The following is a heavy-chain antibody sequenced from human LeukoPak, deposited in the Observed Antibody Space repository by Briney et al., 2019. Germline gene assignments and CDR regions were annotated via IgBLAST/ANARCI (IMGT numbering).Heavy chain of an antibody. V-gene: IGHV1-24*01. CDR2: FDPEDGET. CDR1: GYTLTELS. D-gene: IGHD3-22*01. Sequence: ASVKVSCKVSGYTLTELSMHWVRQAPGKGLEWMGGFDPEDGETIYAQKFQGRVTMTEDTSTDTAYMELSSLRSEDTAVYYCATSPGHSSGYYYIGYWGQGTLVTVSS. J-gene: IGHJ4*02. CDR3: ATSPGHSSGYYYIGY.